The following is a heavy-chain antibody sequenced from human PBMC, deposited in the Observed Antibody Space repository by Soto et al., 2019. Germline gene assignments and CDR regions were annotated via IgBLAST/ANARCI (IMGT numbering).Heavy chain of an antibody. D-gene: IGHD2-2*01. CDR3: ARHVPAAGYYYGMDV. V-gene: IGHV1-69*14. J-gene: IGHJ6*02. Sequence: QVQLVQSGAEVKKPGSSVKVSCKASGGTFSSYAISWVRQAPGQGLEWMGGIIPIFGTANYAQKFQGRVTITADKSTGTAYMEPSSLRSEDTAVYYCARHVPAAGYYYGMDVWGQGTTVTVSS. CDR1: GGTFSSYA. CDR2: IIPIFGTA.